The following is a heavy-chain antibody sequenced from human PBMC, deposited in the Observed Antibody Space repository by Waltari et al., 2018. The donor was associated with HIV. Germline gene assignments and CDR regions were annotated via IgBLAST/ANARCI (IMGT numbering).Heavy chain of an antibody. CDR2: INGGTTGT. J-gene: IGHJ4*02. V-gene: IGHV3-23*01. D-gene: IGHD3-22*01. Sequence: QSTWGGLEWVSSINGGTTGTFYAYSVKGRFTISRDSSKNTLYLQMNSLRAEDTAVYYCAKDRSYDSSGYFDYWGEGTLVTVSS. CDR3: AKDRSYDSSGYFDY.